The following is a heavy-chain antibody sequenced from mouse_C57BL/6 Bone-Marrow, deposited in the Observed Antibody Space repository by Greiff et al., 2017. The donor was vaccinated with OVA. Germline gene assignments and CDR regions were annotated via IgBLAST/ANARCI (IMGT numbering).Heavy chain of an antibody. V-gene: IGHV1-84*01. Sequence: QVQLKESGPELVKPGASVKISCKASGYTFTDYYINWVKQRPGQGLEWIGWIYPGSGNTKYNEKFKGKATLTVDTYSSTAYMQLSSLTSEDSAVYFCARATAQAPFDYWGQGTTLTVSS. CDR3: ARATAQAPFDY. J-gene: IGHJ2*01. CDR2: IYPGSGNT. CDR1: GYTFTDYY. D-gene: IGHD3-2*02.